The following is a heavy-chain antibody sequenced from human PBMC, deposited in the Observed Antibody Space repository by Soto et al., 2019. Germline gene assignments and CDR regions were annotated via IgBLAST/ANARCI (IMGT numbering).Heavy chain of an antibody. Sequence: EVQLLESGGGLVQPGGSLRLSCAASGFTFSSYAMSWVRQAPGKGLEWVSAISGSGGSTYYADSVKGRFTISRDNSKNTLYLQMNSLRAEDTAVYYCAKGADSSGYYSKPYYYGMDVWGQGTTVTVSS. V-gene: IGHV3-23*01. CDR3: AKGADSSGYYSKPYYYGMDV. CDR1: GFTFSSYA. D-gene: IGHD3-22*01. CDR2: ISGSGGST. J-gene: IGHJ6*02.